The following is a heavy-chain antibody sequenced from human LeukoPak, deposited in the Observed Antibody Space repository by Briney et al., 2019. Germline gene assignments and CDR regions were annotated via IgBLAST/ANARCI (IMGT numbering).Heavy chain of an antibody. D-gene: IGHD6-6*01. CDR1: GFIFDDYA. CDR2: ISWNSGSI. J-gene: IGHJ4*02. Sequence: GGSLGLSCAASGFIFDDYAIDWVRQAPGKGLEWVSGISWNSGSINYADSVKGRFTISRDNAKNSLYLQMNSLRAEDMALYYCAKGQTKHLVPIFHYWGQGTLVTVSS. V-gene: IGHV3-9*03. CDR3: AKGQTKHLVPIFHY.